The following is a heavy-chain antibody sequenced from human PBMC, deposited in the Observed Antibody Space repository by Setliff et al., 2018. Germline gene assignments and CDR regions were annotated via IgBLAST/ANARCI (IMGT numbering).Heavy chain of an antibody. CDR1: GGPITINY. CDR2: MRHGGSS. D-gene: IGHD6-13*01. Sequence: PSETLSLTCTVSGGPITINYWSWVRQSPERGLEWIGFMRHGGSSNYNPSLESRVSISEDTSKNQFSLKLSSVTAADTAVYYCARDTPHDPVSSNWYRNWFDPWGQGILVTVSS. J-gene: IGHJ5*02. V-gene: IGHV4-59*01. CDR3: ARDTPHDPVSSNWYRNWFDP.